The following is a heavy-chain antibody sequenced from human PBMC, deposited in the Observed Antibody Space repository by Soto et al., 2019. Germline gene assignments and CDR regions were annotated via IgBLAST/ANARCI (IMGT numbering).Heavy chain of an antibody. CDR2: IKQDGSEK. D-gene: IGHD2-2*02. J-gene: IGHJ4*02. V-gene: IGHV3-7*01. CDR1: GFTFSSYW. Sequence: GGSLRLSCAASGFTFSSYWMSWVRQAPGKGLEWVAKIKQDGSEKYYVDSVKGRFTSSRDNAKNSLYLQMNSLRAEDTAVYYCARDLYGLHYFDYWGQGTLVTVSS. CDR3: ARDLYGLHYFDY.